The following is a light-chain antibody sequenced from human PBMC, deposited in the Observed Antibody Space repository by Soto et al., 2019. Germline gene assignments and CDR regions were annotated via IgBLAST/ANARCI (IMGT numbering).Light chain of an antibody. CDR1: SSDVGGYNY. J-gene: IGLJ3*02. CDR2: DVS. CDR3: SSYTSSATLG. V-gene: IGLV2-14*03. Sequence: QSALTQPASVSGSPGQSITISCTGTSSDVGGYNYVSWYQQHPGNATQLMIYDVSNRPSGVSNRLSGSKSGNTASLTISRLHSEDEAEYYCSSYTSSATLGFGGGTKPTV.